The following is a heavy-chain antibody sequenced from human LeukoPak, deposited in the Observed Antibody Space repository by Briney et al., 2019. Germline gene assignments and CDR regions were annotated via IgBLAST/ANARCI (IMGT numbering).Heavy chain of an antibody. J-gene: IGHJ4*02. CDR1: GGSFSGYY. Sequence: PSETLSLTCAVYGGSFSGYYWSWIRQPPGKGPEWIGEINHSGSTNYNPSLKSRVTISVDTSKNQFSLKLSSVTAADTAVYYCARRDYYDSSGSLSGDYWGQGTLVTVSS. V-gene: IGHV4-34*01. CDR2: INHSGST. CDR3: ARRDYYDSSGSLSGDY. D-gene: IGHD3-22*01.